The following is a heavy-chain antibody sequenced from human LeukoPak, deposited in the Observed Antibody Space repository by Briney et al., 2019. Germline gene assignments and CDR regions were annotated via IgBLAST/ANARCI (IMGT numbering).Heavy chain of an antibody. V-gene: IGHV3-33*01. J-gene: IGHJ4*02. D-gene: IGHD4-23*01. CDR1: GFTFSSYG. CDR2: IWYDGSNK. Sequence: GGSLRLSCAASGFTFSSYGMHWVRQAPGKRLEWVAVIWYDGSNKYYADSVKGRFTISRDNSKNTLYLQMNSLRAEDTAVYYCARDGARTHGGGDYWGQGTLVTVSS. CDR3: ARDGARTHGGGDY.